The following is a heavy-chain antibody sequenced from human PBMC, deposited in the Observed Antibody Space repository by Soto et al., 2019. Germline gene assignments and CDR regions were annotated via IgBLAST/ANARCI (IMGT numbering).Heavy chain of an antibody. CDR3: ARVGRRITIFGANRVDAFDI. J-gene: IGHJ3*02. V-gene: IGHV4-31*03. D-gene: IGHD3-3*01. Sequence: SETLSLTCTVSGGSISSGGYYWSWIRQHPGKGLEWIGYIYYSGSTYYNPSLKSRVTISVDTSKNQFSLKLSSVTAADTAVYYCARVGRRITIFGANRVDAFDIWGQGTMVTVSS. CDR1: GGSISSGGYY. CDR2: IYYSGST.